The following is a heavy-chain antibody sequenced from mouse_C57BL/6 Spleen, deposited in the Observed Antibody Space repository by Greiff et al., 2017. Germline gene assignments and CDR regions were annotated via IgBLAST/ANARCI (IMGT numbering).Heavy chain of an antibody. CDR2: ISSGGSYT. Sequence: EVQRVESGGDLVKPGGSLKLSCAASGFTFSSYGMSWVRQTPDKRLEWVATISSGGSYTYYPDSVKGRFTISRDNAKNTLYLQMSSLKSEDTAMYYCARLAYYSNYGAMDYWGQGTSVTVSS. V-gene: IGHV5-6*01. CDR3: ARLAYYSNYGAMDY. D-gene: IGHD2-5*01. CDR1: GFTFSSYG. J-gene: IGHJ4*01.